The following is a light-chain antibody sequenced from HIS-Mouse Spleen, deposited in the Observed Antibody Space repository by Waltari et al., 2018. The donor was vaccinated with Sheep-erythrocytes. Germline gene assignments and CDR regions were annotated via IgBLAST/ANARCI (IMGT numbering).Light chain of an antibody. CDR3: CSYAGSSTWV. J-gene: IGLJ3*02. CDR1: SSDVGSYNL. V-gene: IGLV2-23*01. Sequence: QSALTQPASVSGSPGQSITISCTGTSSDVGSYNLVSWYQQHPGKAPKLMIDECSKRPPVVSKRFSGSKSGNTASLTISGLQAEDEADYYCCSYAGSSTWVFGGGTKLTVL. CDR2: ECS.